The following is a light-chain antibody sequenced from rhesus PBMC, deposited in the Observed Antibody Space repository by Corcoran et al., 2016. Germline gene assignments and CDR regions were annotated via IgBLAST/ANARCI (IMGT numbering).Light chain of an antibody. CDR2: EVS. V-gene: IGKV2-104*02. J-gene: IGKJ1*01. CDR3: MQALEFPWT. Sequence: DIVMTQTPLSLPVTPGEPASISCRSSQSLLDSEDGNTYWDWYLQKPGQSPQILIYEVSNRPSGVTDRFSGSGSETDFTMKISRVEAEDVGVYYCMQALEFPWTFGQGTKVEIK. CDR1: QSLLDSEDGNTY.